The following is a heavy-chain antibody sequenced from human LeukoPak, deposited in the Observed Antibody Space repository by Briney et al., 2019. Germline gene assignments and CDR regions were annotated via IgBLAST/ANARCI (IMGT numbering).Heavy chain of an antibody. Sequence: GGSLILSCAASVFTFSSYEMKWVRQAPGKGLEWVTYISSSGSTIYYADSVKGRFTISRGNAKNSLYLQMNSLRAEDTAVYYCAELGITMIGGVWGKGTTVTISS. CDR2: ISSSGSTI. CDR1: VFTFSSYE. V-gene: IGHV3-48*03. CDR3: AELGITMIGGV. D-gene: IGHD3-10*02. J-gene: IGHJ6*04.